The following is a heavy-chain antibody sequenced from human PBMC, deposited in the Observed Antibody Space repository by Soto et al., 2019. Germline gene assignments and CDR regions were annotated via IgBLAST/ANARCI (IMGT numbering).Heavy chain of an antibody. V-gene: IGHV3-23*01. D-gene: IGHD6-13*01. CDR3: AKGFGYSTSWYSDY. J-gene: IGHJ4*02. CDR1: GFTFSSYA. Sequence: GGSLRLSCAASGFTFSSYAMSWVRQAPGKGLEWVSAISGSGGSTYYADSVKGRFTISRDNSKNTLYLQMNSLRAEDTAVYYWAKGFGYSTSWYSDYWGQGILVTVSS. CDR2: ISGSGGST.